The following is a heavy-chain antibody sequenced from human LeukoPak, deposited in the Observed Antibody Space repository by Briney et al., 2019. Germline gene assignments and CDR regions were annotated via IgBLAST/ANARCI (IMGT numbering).Heavy chain of an antibody. Sequence: GESLKISCKGSGYSLTSYWIGWVRQMPGKGLEWMGIIYPGDSDTRYSPSFQGQVTISADKSISTAYLQWSSLKASDTAMYYCATRSSGYQYYFDYWGQGTLVTVSS. CDR3: ATRSSGYQYYFDY. CDR2: IYPGDSDT. J-gene: IGHJ4*02. D-gene: IGHD3-22*01. V-gene: IGHV5-51*01. CDR1: GYSLTSYW.